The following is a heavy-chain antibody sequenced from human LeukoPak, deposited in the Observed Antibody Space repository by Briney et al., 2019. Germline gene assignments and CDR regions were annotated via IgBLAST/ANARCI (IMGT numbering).Heavy chain of an antibody. J-gene: IGHJ5*02. Sequence: GWSLRLSCAASGFTFSDYYMTWISQAPGRGLEWTSYINGSSSDTKYADSVKGRFTISRDNAKNSVYLLMNSLRAEDTAVYYCARRGTTYCTVDSCHPNWFDPWGQGTLVTVSS. V-gene: IGHV3-11*03. D-gene: IGHD2-15*01. CDR1: GFTFSDYY. CDR2: INGSSSDT. CDR3: ARRGTTYCTVDSCHPNWFDP.